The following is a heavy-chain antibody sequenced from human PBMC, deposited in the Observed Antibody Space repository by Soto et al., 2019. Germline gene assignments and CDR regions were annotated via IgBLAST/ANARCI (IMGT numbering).Heavy chain of an antibody. D-gene: IGHD1-26*01. CDR1: GYTFTSYG. V-gene: IGHV1-18*01. J-gene: IGHJ6*02. CDR2: ISAYNGNT. Sequence: QVQLVQSGAEVKKPGASVKVSCKASGYTFTSYGISWVRQAPGQGLEWMGWISAYNGNTNYAQKLQGRVTMTTDTSTSTACMELRSLRSDDTAVYYCARVGVLVGAHDPWGMDVWGQGTTVTVSS. CDR3: ARVGVLVGAHDPWGMDV.